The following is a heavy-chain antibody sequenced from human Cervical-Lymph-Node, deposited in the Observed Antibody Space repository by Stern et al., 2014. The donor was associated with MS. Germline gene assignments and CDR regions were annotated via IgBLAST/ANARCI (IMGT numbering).Heavy chain of an antibody. V-gene: IGHV1-69*01. Sequence: VQLVQSGAEVKKPGSSVKVSCKASGGTFISYAISWVRQAPGQGLEWMGGIIPILGTPSCAQKFQGRVTISADESTTTVYMELSSLRSEDTALYYCTRDRRRIDTIGGYFFDNWGQGTMVTVSS. J-gene: IGHJ4*02. D-gene: IGHD2-8*01. CDR3: TRDRRRIDTIGGYFFDN. CDR2: IIPILGTP. CDR1: GGTFISYA.